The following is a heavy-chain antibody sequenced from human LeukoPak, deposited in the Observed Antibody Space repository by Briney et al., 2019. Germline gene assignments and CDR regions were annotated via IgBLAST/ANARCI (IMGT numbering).Heavy chain of an antibody. V-gene: IGHV1-18*01. J-gene: IGHJ3*02. CDR3: AADDPYSSSSTVWAFDI. Sequence: GASVKVSCKASGYTFINYGISWVRQAPGQGLEWMGWVSAENGNTGYVENLQGRVTMTTDTSSSTVYMELSSLRSEDTAVYYCAADDPYSSSSTVWAFDIWGQGTMVTVSS. CDR2: VSAENGNT. D-gene: IGHD6-6*01. CDR1: GYTFINYG.